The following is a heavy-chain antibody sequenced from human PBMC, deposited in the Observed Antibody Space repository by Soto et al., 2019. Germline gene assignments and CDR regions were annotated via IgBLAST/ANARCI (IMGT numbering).Heavy chain of an antibody. CDR1: GGTFSSYA. CDR3: ARDYYYNSPLDT. V-gene: IGHV1-69*13. J-gene: IGHJ5*02. D-gene: IGHD3-22*01. CDR2: IIPIFGTA. Sequence: GPSVKVSCKASGGTFSSYAISRVRQAPGQGLEWMGGIIPIFGTANYAQKFQGRVTITADESTSTAYMELSSLRSEDTAVYYCARDYYYNSPLDTWGQGTVVTVSS.